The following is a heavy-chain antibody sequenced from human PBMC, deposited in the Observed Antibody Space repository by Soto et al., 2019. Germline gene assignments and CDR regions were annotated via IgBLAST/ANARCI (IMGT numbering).Heavy chain of an antibody. Sequence: SETLSLTCAVYGGSFSGYYWSWIRQPPGKGLEWIGEINHSGSTNYNPSLKSRVTISVDTSKNQFSLKLSSVTAADTAVYYCARGGHSSSWYSTHDYWGQGTLVTV. CDR1: GGSFSGYY. J-gene: IGHJ4*02. CDR3: ARGGHSSSWYSTHDY. CDR2: INHSGST. V-gene: IGHV4-34*01. D-gene: IGHD6-13*01.